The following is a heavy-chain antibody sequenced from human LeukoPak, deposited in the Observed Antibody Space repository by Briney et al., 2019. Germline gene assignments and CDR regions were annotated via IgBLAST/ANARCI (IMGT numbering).Heavy chain of an antibody. CDR2: ISGSGGST. J-gene: IGHJ4*02. CDR1: GFTFRNYR. Sequence: PGGSLRLSCAASGFTFRNYRMNRVRQAPGKGLEWVSGISGSGGSTYYADSVKGRFTISRDNSKDTLYLQMNSLRAEDTAVYYCAKDSFLSPGIVVAEEDWGQGTLVTVSS. V-gene: IGHV3-23*01. D-gene: IGHD6-19*01. CDR3: AKDSFLSPGIVVAEED.